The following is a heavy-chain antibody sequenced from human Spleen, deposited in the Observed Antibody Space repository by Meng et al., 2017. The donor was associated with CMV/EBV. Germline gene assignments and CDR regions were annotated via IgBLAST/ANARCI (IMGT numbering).Heavy chain of an antibody. V-gene: IGHV3-21*01. CDR1: GFTFSSYA. J-gene: IGHJ3*02. D-gene: IGHD5-24*01. CDR3: ARLEAESDPFDI. CDR2: ISSSSSYI. Sequence: GESLKISCAASGFTFSSYAMSWVRQAPGKGLEWVSSISSSSSYIYYADSVKGRFTISRDNAKNSLYLQMNSLRAEDTAVYYCARLEAESDPFDIWGQGTMVTVSS.